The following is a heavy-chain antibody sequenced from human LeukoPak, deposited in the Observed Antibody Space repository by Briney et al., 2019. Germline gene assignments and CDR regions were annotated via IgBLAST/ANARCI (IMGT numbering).Heavy chain of an antibody. D-gene: IGHD2-21*02. CDR2: IYYSGST. V-gene: IGHV4-59*01. CDR1: GGSISSYY. CDR3: ARCGGDCYYSSAFDI. Sequence: SETLSLTCTVSGGSISSYYWSWIRQPPGKGLEWIGYIYYSGSTNYNPSLKSRVTISVDTSKNQFSLKLSSVTAADTAVYYCARCGGDCYYSSAFDIWGQGTMVTVSS. J-gene: IGHJ3*02.